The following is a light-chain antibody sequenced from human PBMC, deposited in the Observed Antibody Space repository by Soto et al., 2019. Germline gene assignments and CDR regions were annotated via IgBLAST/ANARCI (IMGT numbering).Light chain of an antibody. V-gene: IGKV1-17*01. CDR2: AAS. CDR1: QGISND. J-gene: IGKJ1*01. Sequence: DIRMTQSPSSLSASIGDRVTITCRASQGISNDLGWYQQKPGLAPKRLISAASTLQSGVPSRFRGSGSGTEFSLTISGLQTEDIATYYSLQHHSCPWTFGQGTEVEIQ. CDR3: LQHHSCPWT.